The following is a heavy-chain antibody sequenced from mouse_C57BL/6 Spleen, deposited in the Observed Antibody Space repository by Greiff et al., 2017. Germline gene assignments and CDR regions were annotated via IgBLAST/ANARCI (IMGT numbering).Heavy chain of an antibody. V-gene: IGHV1-7*01. D-gene: IGHD1-1*01. Sequence: VQLQQSGAELAKPGASVKLSCKASGYTFTSYWMHWVKQRPGQGLEWIGYIHPSRGYTKYNQKFKDKATLTADKSSSTAYMQLSSLSYEDSAVYYCARSKNEITTPFDYWGQGTTLTVSS. CDR2: IHPSRGYT. CDR1: GYTFTSYW. CDR3: ARSKNEITTPFDY. J-gene: IGHJ2*01.